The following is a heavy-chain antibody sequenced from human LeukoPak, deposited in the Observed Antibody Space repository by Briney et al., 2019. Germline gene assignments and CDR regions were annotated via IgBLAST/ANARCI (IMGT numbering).Heavy chain of an antibody. CDR2: IWYDGSNK. CDR3: ARGLYSSPTGAFDI. Sequence: GGSLRLSCAASGFTFSSYGMHWVRQAPGKGLEWVAVIWYDGSNKYYAGSVKGRFTISRDNSKNTLYLQMNSLRAEDTAVYYCARGLYSSPTGAFDIWGQGTMVTVSS. J-gene: IGHJ3*02. V-gene: IGHV3-33*01. D-gene: IGHD6-13*01. CDR1: GFTFSSYG.